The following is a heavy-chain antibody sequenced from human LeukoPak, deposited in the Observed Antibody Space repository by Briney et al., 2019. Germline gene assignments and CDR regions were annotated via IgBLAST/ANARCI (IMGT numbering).Heavy chain of an antibody. D-gene: IGHD5-24*01. CDR1: GFTVSSNS. Sequence: PGGSLRLSCAASGFTVSSNSMTWVRQTPGKGLEWVSLIYSAGSTNYADSVKGRFTTSRHNSKNTLYLQMNSLRAEDTAVYYCARMEDGYNPQGLNAFDIWGQGTMVTVSS. CDR3: ARMEDGYNPQGLNAFDI. J-gene: IGHJ3*02. V-gene: IGHV3-53*04. CDR2: IYSAGST.